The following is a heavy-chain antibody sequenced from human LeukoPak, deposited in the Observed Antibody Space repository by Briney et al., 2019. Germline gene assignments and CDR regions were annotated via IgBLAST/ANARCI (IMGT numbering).Heavy chain of an antibody. V-gene: IGHV3-23*01. CDR3: ARVRPPPITFGGVIGYYFDY. J-gene: IGHJ4*02. CDR1: GFTFNNYA. CDR2: ISGSGGST. Sequence: GGSLRLSCAASGFTFNNYAMSWVRQAPGKGLEWVSAISGSGGSTYYADPLKGRFTISRDNSKNTLYLQMNSLRAEDTAVYYCARVRPPPITFGGVIGYYFDYWGQGTLVTVFS. D-gene: IGHD3-16*02.